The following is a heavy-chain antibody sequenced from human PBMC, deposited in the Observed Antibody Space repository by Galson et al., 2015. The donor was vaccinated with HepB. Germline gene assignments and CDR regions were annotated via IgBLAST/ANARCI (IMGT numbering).Heavy chain of an antibody. CDR3: ATSDYGNFGPLGWFDP. V-gene: IGHV3-23*01. D-gene: IGHD4-11*01. J-gene: IGHJ5*02. CDR2: ISGRGVGT. Sequence: SLRLSCAASGFTFINYAMSWVRQAPGKGLEWVSSISGRGVGTTYYADSVKGRFTISRDNSKNTLYLQMNSLRVEDTAVYYGATSDYGNFGPLGWFDPWGQGTQVTVAS. CDR1: GFTFINYA.